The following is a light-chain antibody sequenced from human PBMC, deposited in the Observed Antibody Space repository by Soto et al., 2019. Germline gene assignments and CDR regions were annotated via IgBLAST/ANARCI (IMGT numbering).Light chain of an antibody. CDR3: QQSYSNPKT. Sequence: DIQMTQSPSSLSASVGDRDTITCRASQSMSSYLNWYQQKPGKAPKLLIYAASSLQSGVPSRFSGSGSGTDFTLTISSLQPEDFATYYCQQSYSNPKTFGQGTKVEIK. V-gene: IGKV1-39*01. J-gene: IGKJ1*01. CDR1: QSMSSY. CDR2: AAS.